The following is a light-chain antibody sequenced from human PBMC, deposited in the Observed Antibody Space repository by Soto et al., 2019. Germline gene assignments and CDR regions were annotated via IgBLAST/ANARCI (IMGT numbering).Light chain of an antibody. CDR1: QSVSSAY. J-gene: IGKJ1*01. Sequence: EIVVTQSPGTLSLSPGERATLSCMASQSVSSAYLAGYQHKPGHPPTLRIYAASSRVTGIPDRFSGSGSGTDFTLTISRQEPEDFAVYYCQQYCRSSTRTFGQGTKVDIK. V-gene: IGKV3-20*01. CDR2: AAS. CDR3: QQYCRSSTRT.